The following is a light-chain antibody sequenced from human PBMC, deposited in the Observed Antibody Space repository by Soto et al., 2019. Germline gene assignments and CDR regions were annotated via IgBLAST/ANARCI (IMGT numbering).Light chain of an antibody. Sequence: IHMTQSPSALSASVGYRVIITCRSSQAISNYLAWFQQKPGQAPKRLIYAASTLQSGVPSRFSGSVSGTEFSLTIDTLEPEDFATYYCQQLSRYPLTFGGGTKVDI. CDR1: QAISNY. CDR3: QQLSRYPLT. V-gene: IGKV1-17*03. J-gene: IGKJ4*01. CDR2: AAS.